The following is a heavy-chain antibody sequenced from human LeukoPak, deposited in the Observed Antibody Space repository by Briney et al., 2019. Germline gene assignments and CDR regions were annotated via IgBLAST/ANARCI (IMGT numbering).Heavy chain of an antibody. V-gene: IGHV5-51*01. CDR1: GYSFTSYW. Sequence: GESLKISCKGSGYSFTSYWIGWVRQMPGKGLEWMGIIYPGDSDTRYSPSFQGQVTISADKSISTAYLQWSSLKASDTAMYYCARQDIVVVPAATNYYYMDVWGKGTTVTVSS. CDR2: IYPGDSDT. D-gene: IGHD2-2*01. J-gene: IGHJ6*03. CDR3: ARQDIVVVPAATNYYYMDV.